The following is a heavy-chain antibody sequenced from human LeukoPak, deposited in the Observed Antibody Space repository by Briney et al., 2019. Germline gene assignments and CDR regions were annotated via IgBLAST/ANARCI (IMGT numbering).Heavy chain of an antibody. CDR1: AFTFSSYN. CDR2: ISSSSSYI. Sequence: GSLRLSCAASAFTFSSYNMNWVRQAPGKGLEWVSSISSSSSYINYADSVKGRFTISRDNTKNSLYLQMNSLRVEDTAVYYCARCTTGRTFGSLREIKRSREIDYWGQGTLVTVSS. J-gene: IGHJ4*02. V-gene: IGHV3-21*01. D-gene: IGHD1-1*01. CDR3: ARCTTGRTFGSLREIKRSREIDY.